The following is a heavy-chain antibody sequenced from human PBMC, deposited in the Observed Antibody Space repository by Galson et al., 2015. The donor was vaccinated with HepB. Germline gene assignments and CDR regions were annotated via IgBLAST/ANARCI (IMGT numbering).Heavy chain of an antibody. CDR3: ALLGGYCSSTSCPNWFDP. V-gene: IGHV3-30*03. D-gene: IGHD2-2*01. J-gene: IGHJ5*02. CDR1: GFTFSSYG. CDR2: ISYDGSNK. Sequence: SLRLSCAASGFTFSSYGMHWVRQAPGKGLEWVAVISYDGSNKYYADSVKGRFTISRDNSKNTLYLQMNSLRAEDTAVYYCALLGGYCSSTSCPNWFDPWGRGTLVTVSS.